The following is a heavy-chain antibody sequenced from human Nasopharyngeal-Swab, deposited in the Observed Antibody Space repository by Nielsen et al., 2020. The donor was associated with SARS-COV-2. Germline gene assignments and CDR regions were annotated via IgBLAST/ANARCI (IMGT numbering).Heavy chain of an antibody. D-gene: IGHD3-22*01. CDR3: AKVAITMIVVPNGGFDY. CDR1: GFTFSSYA. CDR2: ISGSGGST. V-gene: IGHV3-23*01. Sequence: GGSLRLSCAASGFTFSSYAMSWVRQAPGKGLEWVSAISGSGGSTYYADSVKGRFTISRDNSKNTLYLQMNSLRAEDTAVYYCAKVAITMIVVPNGGFDYWGQGTQVTVSS. J-gene: IGHJ4*02.